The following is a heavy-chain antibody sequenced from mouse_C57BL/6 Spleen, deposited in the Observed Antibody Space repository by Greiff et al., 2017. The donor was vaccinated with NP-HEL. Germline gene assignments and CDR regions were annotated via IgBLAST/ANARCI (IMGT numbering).Heavy chain of an antibody. CDR3: ARAGYDYEDYAMDY. V-gene: IGHV1-19*01. CDR2: INPYNGGT. Sequence: EVQLQQSGPVLVKPGASVKMSCKASGYTFTDYYMNWVEQSHGKSLEWIGVINPYNGGTSYNQKFKGKATLTVDKSSSTAYMELNSLTSEDSAVYYCARAGYDYEDYAMDYWGQGTSVTVSS. CDR1: GYTFTDYY. D-gene: IGHD2-4*01. J-gene: IGHJ4*01.